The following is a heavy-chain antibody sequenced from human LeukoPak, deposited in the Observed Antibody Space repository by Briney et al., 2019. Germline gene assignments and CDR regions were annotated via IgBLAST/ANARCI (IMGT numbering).Heavy chain of an antibody. CDR3: ARPERITMIVVPPENY. D-gene: IGHD3-22*01. CDR2: ISSSSSYI. CDR1: GFTFSGYS. J-gene: IGHJ4*02. V-gene: IGHV3-21*04. Sequence: GGSLRLSCAASGFTFSGYSMNWVRQAPGKGLEWVSSISSSSSYIYYADSVKGRFTISRDNAKNSLYLQMNSLRAEDTAVYYCARPERITMIVVPPENYWGQGTLVTVSS.